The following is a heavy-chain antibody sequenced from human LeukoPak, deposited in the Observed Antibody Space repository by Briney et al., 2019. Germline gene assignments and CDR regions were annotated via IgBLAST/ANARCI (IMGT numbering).Heavy chain of an antibody. D-gene: IGHD3-10*01. CDR2: IYYSGST. J-gene: IGHJ4*02. V-gene: IGHV4-59*01. CDR3: ARGPASYYNAQFDY. CDR1: GGSISSYY. Sequence: SETLSLTCTVSGGSISSYYWSWIRQPPGKGLERIGYIYYSGSTNYNPSLKSRVTISVDTSKNQFSLKLSSVTAADTAVYYCARGPASYYNAQFDYWGQGTLVTVSS.